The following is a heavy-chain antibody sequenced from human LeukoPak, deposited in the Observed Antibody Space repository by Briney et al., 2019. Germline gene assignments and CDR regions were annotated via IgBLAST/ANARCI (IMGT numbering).Heavy chain of an antibody. CDR2: IDWDDDE. D-gene: IGHD5-12*01. CDR3: ARIAQYSGYDVFDY. V-gene: IGHV2-70*20. J-gene: IGHJ4*02. Sequence: SGPTLVNPTQTLTLTCTFSGFSLSTSGMCVSWVRQPPGKALEWLALIDWDDDEYYSTSLKTRLTISKGTSKNQVVLTMTNMDPVDTATYYCARIAQYSGYDVFDYWGQGTLVTVSS. CDR1: GFSLSTSGMC.